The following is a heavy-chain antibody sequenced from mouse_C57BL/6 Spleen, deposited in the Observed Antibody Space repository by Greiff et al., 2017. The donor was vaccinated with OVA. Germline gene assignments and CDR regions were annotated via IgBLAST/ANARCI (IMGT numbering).Heavy chain of an antibody. V-gene: IGHV5-16*01. CDR3: ARVPYDYDYFDY. J-gene: IGHJ2*01. CDR1: GFTFSDYY. D-gene: IGHD2-4*01. Sequence: DVHLVESEGGLVQPGSSMKLSCTASGFTFSDYYMAWVRQVPEKGLELVANITYDGSSTYYLDSLKIRFIISRDNAKNILYLQMSSLKSEDTATYYCARVPYDYDYFDYWGQGTTLTVSS. CDR2: ITYDGSST.